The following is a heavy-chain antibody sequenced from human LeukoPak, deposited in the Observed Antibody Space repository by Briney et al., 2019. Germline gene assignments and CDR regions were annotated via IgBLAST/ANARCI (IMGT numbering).Heavy chain of an antibody. CDR2: IYYSGST. CDR1: GGSIGSYY. J-gene: IGHJ6*03. D-gene: IGHD3-3*01. Sequence: SETLSLTCTVSGGSIGSYYWSWIRQPPGKGLEWIGYIYYSGSTNYNPSLKSRVTISVDTSKNQFSLKLSSVTAADTAVCYCARGAASGPWGYYYYMDVWGKGTTVTVSS. V-gene: IGHV4-59*01. CDR3: ARGAASGPWGYYYYMDV.